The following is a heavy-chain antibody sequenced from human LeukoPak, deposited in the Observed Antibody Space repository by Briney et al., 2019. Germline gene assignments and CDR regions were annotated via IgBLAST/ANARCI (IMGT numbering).Heavy chain of an antibody. V-gene: IGHV3-30*04. J-gene: IGHJ6*02. D-gene: IGHD3-9*01. Sequence: PGGSLRLSCATSGFTFSSYAMHWIRQAPGKGLEWVAVISYDGSNKYYADSVKGRFTISRDNSKNTLYLQMNSLRAEDTAVYYSARLLVTYYYDMDVWGQGTTVTVSS. CDR1: GFTFSSYA. CDR3: ARLLVTYYYDMDV. CDR2: ISYDGSNK.